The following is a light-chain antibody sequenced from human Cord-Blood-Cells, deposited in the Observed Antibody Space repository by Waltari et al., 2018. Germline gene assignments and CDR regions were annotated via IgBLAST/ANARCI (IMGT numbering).Light chain of an antibody. Sequence: DIQMTQSPSSLSASVGDRVTITCRASQSISSYLNWYQQKPGKAPKLLIYAASSLQSGVPSRVSGSGSGTDFTLTISSLQPEDFATYDCQQSYSTPYSFGQGTKLESK. J-gene: IGKJ2*03. CDR1: QSISSY. CDR2: AAS. CDR3: QQSYSTPYS. V-gene: IGKV1-39*01.